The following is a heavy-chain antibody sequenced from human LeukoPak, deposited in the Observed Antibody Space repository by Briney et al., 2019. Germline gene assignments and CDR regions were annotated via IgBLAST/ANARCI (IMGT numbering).Heavy chain of an antibody. CDR3: ARGSSSSWYPDLWDYYYYMDV. CDR1: GGSISSYY. Sequence: SETLSLTCTVSGGSISSYYWSWIRQPPGKGLGWIGYIYYSGSTNYNPSLKSRVTISVDTSKNQFSLKLSSVTAADTAVYYCARGSSSSWYPDLWDYYYYMDVWGKGTTVTVSS. J-gene: IGHJ6*03. V-gene: IGHV4-59*01. D-gene: IGHD6-13*01. CDR2: IYYSGST.